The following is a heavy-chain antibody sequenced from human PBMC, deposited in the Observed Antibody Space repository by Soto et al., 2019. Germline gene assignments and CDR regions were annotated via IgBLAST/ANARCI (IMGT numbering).Heavy chain of an antibody. CDR3: ARDRSGYDYYFDY. CDR1: GFTFSSYE. CDR2: ISSSGSTI. J-gene: IGHJ4*02. D-gene: IGHD5-12*01. Sequence: EVQLVESGGGLVQPGGSLRLSCAASGFTFSSYEMNWVRQAPGKGLEWVSYISSSGSTIYYADSVKGRFTISRDNAKNALYLQMNSLRDEDTAVYYCARDRSGYDYYFDYWGQGTLVTVSS. V-gene: IGHV3-48*03.